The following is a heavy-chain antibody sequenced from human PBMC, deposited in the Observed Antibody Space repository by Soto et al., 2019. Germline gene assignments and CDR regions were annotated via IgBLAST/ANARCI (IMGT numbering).Heavy chain of an antibody. Sequence: PGGSLRLSCAASGFTSSSYWMHWVRQVPGKGVEWVSEIDRDGSRTDYGDSVKGRTTISRDNAKNSLYMQMNSLRAEATAVDYYTSLSAPVDYWGQGTLVTVSS. J-gene: IGHJ4*02. CDR1: GFTSSSYW. V-gene: IGHV3-74*01. CDR3: TSLSAPVDY. CDR2: IDRDGSRT. D-gene: IGHD6-13*01.